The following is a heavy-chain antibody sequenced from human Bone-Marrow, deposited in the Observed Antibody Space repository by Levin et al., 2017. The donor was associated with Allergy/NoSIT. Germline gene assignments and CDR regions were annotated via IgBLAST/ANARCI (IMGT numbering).Heavy chain of an antibody. Sequence: SETLSLTCIVSGGSISTSGYSWSWIRQPPGKGLEWIGNIYQSGSTNYNPSLKTRVTISVDRSKIQFSLLLTSVTAADTGVYYCARTYGSIYFDYWGQGTLVTVSS. D-gene: IGHD4-17*01. CDR2: IYQSGST. J-gene: IGHJ4*02. CDR1: GGSISTSGYS. V-gene: IGHV4-30-2*01. CDR3: ARTYGSIYFDY.